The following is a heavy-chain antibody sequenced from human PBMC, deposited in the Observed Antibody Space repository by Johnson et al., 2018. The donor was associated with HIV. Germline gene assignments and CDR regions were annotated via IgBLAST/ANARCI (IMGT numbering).Heavy chain of an antibody. CDR1: GFTVSSNY. CDR3: AKARTMLVVVPCDAFDI. Sequence: VQLVESGGGVVQPGRSLRLSCAASGFTVSSNYMSWVRQAPGKGLEWVSVIYSGGSTYYADSVKGRFTISRDNCKNTLYLQMNSLRAEDTAVYSGAKARTMLVVVPCDAFDIWGQGTMVTVSS. CDR2: IYSGGST. J-gene: IGHJ3*02. D-gene: IGHD3-22*01. V-gene: IGHV3-53*01.